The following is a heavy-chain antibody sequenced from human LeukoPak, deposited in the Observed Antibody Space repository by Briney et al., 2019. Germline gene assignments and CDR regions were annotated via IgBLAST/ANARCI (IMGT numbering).Heavy chain of an antibody. Sequence: PSETLSLTCTVSGGSISSYYWSWIRQPPGKGLEWIGYIYYSGSTNYNPSLKSRVTISVDTSKNQFSLKLSSVTAADTAVYYCARDFMYSISCTGCWGQGTLVTVSS. CDR2: IYYSGST. CDR1: GGSISSYY. V-gene: IGHV4-59*01. J-gene: IGHJ4*02. D-gene: IGHD6-13*01. CDR3: ARDFMYSISCTGC.